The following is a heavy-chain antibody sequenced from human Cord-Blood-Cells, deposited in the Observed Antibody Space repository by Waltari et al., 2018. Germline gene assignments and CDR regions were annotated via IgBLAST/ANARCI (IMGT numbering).Heavy chain of an antibody. CDR3: AREVIAAHDAFDI. CDR1: GFTFSSYW. V-gene: IGHV3-7*01. CDR2: RKQDGSEK. D-gene: IGHD6-6*01. Sequence: EVQLVESGGGLVQPGGSLRLSCAASGFTFSSYWMSWVRQAPGKGLEWVANRKQDGSEKYYGDSVKGRVTISRDNAKNSLYLQMNSLRAEDTAVYYCAREVIAAHDAFDIWGQGTMVTVSS. J-gene: IGHJ3*02.